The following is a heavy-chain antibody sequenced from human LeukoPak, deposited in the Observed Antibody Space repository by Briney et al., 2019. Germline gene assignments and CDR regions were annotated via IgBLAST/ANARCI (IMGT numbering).Heavy chain of an antibody. CDR2: INHSGST. V-gene: IGHV4-34*01. CDR1: GGSFSGYY. D-gene: IGHD3-22*01. CDR3: ARDYYDSSGYYYHFDY. J-gene: IGHJ4*02. Sequence: SETLSLTCAVYGGSFSGYYWSWIRQPPGKGLEWIGEINHSGSTNYNPSLKSRVTMSVDTSKNQFSLKLSSVTAADTAVYYCARDYYDSSGYYYHFDYWGQGTLVTVSS.